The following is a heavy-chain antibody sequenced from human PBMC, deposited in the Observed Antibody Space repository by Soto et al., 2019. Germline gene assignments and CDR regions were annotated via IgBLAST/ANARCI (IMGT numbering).Heavy chain of an antibody. D-gene: IGHD5-12*01. CDR2: ISAYNGNT. CDR1: GYTFTSYG. J-gene: IGHJ4*02. CDR3: ARVQSGYDFAY. V-gene: IGHV1-18*01. Sequence: QVQLVQSGAEVKKPGASVKVSCKASGYTFTSYGINWVRQAPGQGLEWMGWISAYNGNTHYAQKLQGRVTMTTDTATSTAYMGLRSLRSADTAVYYCARVQSGYDFAYWGQGALVTVSS.